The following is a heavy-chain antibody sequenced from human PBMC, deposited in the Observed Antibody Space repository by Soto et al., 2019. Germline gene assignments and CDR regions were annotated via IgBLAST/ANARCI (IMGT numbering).Heavy chain of an antibody. V-gene: IGHV6-1*01. Sequence: SQTLSLTCAISGDSVSTNRATWDWIRQSPSRGLEWLERTYYRSKWYNDYAVSVQGRITINPDTSNNQFSLQLNSVTPEDTGVYYYAIDTDHLQPQIDFWGQGALVTVSS. CDR1: GDSVSTNRAT. J-gene: IGHJ4*02. CDR3: AIDTDHLQPQIDF. CDR2: TYYRSKWYN.